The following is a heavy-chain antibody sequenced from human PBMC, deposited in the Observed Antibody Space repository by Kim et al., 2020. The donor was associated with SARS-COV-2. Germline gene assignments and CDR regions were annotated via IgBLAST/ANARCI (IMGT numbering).Heavy chain of an antibody. V-gene: IGHV1-3*01. CDR1: GYTFTSFE. CDR3: AREHNILTHLDY. D-gene: IGHD3-9*01. J-gene: IGHJ4*02. CDR2: INAGNGKT. Sequence: ASVKVSCKASGYTFTSFEIHWVRQAPGQRLEWMGWINAGNGKTKYSQNFQGRVTITRDTSASTAYMELSSLRSEDTAVYYCAREHNILTHLDYWGQGTLVTVSS.